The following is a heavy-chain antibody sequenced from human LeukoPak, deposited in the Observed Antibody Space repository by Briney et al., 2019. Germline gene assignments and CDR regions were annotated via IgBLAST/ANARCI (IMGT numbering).Heavy chain of an antibody. CDR2: IYPADSDT. J-gene: IGHJ4*02. CDR3: ARGDGSYYFGY. V-gene: IGHV5-51*01. Sequence: GESLKISCQGSGYSFTSYWIGWVRQMPGRGLDWMGIIYPADSDTRYSPSFQGQVTISADKSINTAYLQWSSLKASDTAIYYCARGDGSYYFGYWGQGTLVTVSS. CDR1: GYSFTSYW. D-gene: IGHD3-10*01.